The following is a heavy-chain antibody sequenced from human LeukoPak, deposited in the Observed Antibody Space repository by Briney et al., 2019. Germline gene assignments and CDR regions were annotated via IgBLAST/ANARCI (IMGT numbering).Heavy chain of an antibody. CDR2: ITSSGAYI. CDR1: GFTFNYYN. J-gene: IGHJ6*03. D-gene: IGHD1-26*01. Sequence: PGGSLRLSCAASGFTFNYYNMNWVRQAPGKALEWVSSITSSGAYIFYADSVRGRFTISRDNAKDSLYLQMNSLGPEDTAAYYCARDPYSGNYGNYYYYYMDVWGKGTTVTVSS. CDR3: ARDPYSGNYGNYYYYYMDV. V-gene: IGHV3-21*01.